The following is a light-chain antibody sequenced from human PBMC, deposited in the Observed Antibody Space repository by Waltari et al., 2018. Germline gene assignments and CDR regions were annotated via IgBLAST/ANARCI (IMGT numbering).Light chain of an antibody. J-gene: IGKJ1*01. CDR2: AAS. CDR1: QGISNH. CDR3: QKYNSAPRT. V-gene: IGKV1-27*01. Sequence: DIQMTQSPSSLSASVGDRVTITCRASQGISNHLAWYQQKPGKVPKLLIYAASTWQSGVPSRFSGSGSGTDFTLTISSLQPEDVATYYCQKYNSAPRTFGQGTKVEIK.